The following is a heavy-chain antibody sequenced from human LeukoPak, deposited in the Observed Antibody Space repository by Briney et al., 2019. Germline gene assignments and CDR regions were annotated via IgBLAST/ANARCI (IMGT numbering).Heavy chain of an antibody. Sequence: GGPLRLSCAASELNVSRNYMNWVRQAPGKGLEWVSVIYSSGTTFYADSVKGRFTVSRDNSQNTVYLQMNTLRAEDTAVYFCARGVMAYWYFDLWGRGTLVTGFS. D-gene: IGHD3-16*01. CDR3: ARGVMAYWYFDL. J-gene: IGHJ2*01. V-gene: IGHV3-66*01. CDR2: IYSSGTT. CDR1: ELNVSRNY.